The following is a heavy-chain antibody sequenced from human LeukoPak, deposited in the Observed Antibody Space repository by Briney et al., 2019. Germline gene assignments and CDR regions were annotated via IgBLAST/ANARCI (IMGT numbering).Heavy chain of an antibody. CDR3: ERERIAATGTGWFDP. D-gene: IGHD6-13*01. Sequence: GRSLRLSCAASRFAFSKYAIHWVRQAPGKGLEWVAVISYDGSNRYYGDSVKERFTISRHNHKNTLYLPVKSLRVEDTAVYYCERERIAATGTGWFDPWGQETLVSVPS. CDR1: RFAFSKYA. CDR2: ISYDGSNR. V-gene: IGHV3-30*04. J-gene: IGHJ5*02.